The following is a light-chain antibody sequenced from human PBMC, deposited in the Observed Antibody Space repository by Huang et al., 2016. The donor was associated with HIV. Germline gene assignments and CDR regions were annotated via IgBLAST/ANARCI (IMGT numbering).Light chain of an antibody. CDR3: QQYSNWPPFT. J-gene: IGKJ2*01. CDR1: EGVSSN. CDR2: DAS. Sequence: EVVMTQSPATLSVSPGERATLSCRASEGVSSNLALYQQKPGQAPRLLIYDASTRATVIPARFSGSGSGTEFTLTISSLQSEDFAVYYCQQYSNWPPFTFGQETNLEIK. V-gene: IGKV3-15*01.